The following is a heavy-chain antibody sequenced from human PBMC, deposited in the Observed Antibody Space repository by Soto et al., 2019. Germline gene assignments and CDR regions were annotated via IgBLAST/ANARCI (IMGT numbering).Heavy chain of an antibody. CDR1: GFIFSSYA. V-gene: IGHV3-23*01. CDR3: AKGRSYYYYYGVDV. CDR2: ISGSGGST. J-gene: IGHJ6*02. Sequence: GGSLRLSCAASGFIFSSYARSWVRQAPGKGLEWVSAISGSGGSTYYADSVKGRFTISRDNSKSTLYLQMNSLRAEDTALYYCAKGRSYYYYYGVDVWGQGTTVTVSS.